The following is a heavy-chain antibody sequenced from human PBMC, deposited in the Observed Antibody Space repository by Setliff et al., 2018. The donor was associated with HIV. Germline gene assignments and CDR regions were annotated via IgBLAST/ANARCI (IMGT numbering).Heavy chain of an antibody. CDR3: ARHQVIPTVIGAFDI. D-gene: IGHD3-16*02. J-gene: IGHJ3*02. CDR2: LYYGGST. Sequence: SETLSLTCTVSGDSISTSNSYWGWVRQPPGKGLEWIGSLYYGGSTYYNPSLKSRVTISVDTSKNRFSLKLSSVTAADTAVYYCARHQVIPTVIGAFDIWGQGTVVTVSS. CDR1: GDSISTSNSY. V-gene: IGHV4-39*01.